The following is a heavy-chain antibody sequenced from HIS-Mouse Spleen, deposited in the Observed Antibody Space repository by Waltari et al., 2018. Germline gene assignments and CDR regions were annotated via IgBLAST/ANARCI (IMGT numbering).Heavy chain of an antibody. D-gene: IGHD6-13*01. CDR2: IYYSGST. J-gene: IGHJ2*01. V-gene: IGHV4-39*07. Sequence: QLQLQESGPGLVKPSETLSLTCTVSGGSISSSSYYWGWIRQPPGKGLEWIGIIYYSGSTYHNPSLNSRVTISVDTSKNQFSLKRSSVTAADTAVYYCAREIPYSSSWYDWYFDLWGRGTLVTVSS. CDR1: GGSISSSSYY. CDR3: AREIPYSSSWYDWYFDL.